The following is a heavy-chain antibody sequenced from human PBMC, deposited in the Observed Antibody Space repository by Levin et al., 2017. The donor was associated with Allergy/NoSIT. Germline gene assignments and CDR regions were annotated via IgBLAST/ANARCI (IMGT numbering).Heavy chain of an antibody. D-gene: IGHD7-27*01. Sequence: GGSLRLSCAASGFTFGDYAMHWVRQAPGKGLEWVSGINWNRDKIGYADSVRARFTISRDNAKISLYLQMNSLGPEDTALYYCAKGLNWGSPNTFDYWGQGTLVTVSS. CDR3: AKGLNWGSPNTFDY. V-gene: IGHV3-9*01. CDR2: INWNRDKI. J-gene: IGHJ4*02. CDR1: GFTFGDYA.